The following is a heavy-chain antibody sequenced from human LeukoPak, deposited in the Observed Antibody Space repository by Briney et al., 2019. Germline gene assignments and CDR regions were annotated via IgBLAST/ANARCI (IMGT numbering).Heavy chain of an antibody. CDR1: GFTFSIYA. CDR3: ASRLSIFGVVIPKYFDY. J-gene: IGHJ4*02. D-gene: IGHD3-3*01. CDR2: ISGSGDTT. V-gene: IGHV3-23*01. Sequence: PGGSLRLSCAASGFTFSIYAMSWVRQATGKGLEWVSSISGSGDTTDYADSVKGRFTISRDNGKNKLYLQMNSLRAEDTAVYYCASRLSIFGVVIPKYFDYWAQGTLVAVSS.